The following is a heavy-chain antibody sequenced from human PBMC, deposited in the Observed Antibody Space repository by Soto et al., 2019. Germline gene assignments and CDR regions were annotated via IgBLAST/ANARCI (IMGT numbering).Heavy chain of an antibody. Sequence: QVQLVQSGAEVKRPGSSVKVSCKASGGKFSTFAINWVRQAPGHGLEWMGGIIPLFGEANYARNFQGRLTLTADESTTTAFMQLSRLRSDDTAVSYCARGVYSDGPTADYVNWPALLWGQGTRITVTS. J-gene: IGHJ4*02. CDR3: ARGVYSDGPTADYVNWPALL. CDR2: IIPLFGEA. D-gene: IGHD1-1*01. V-gene: IGHV1-69*01. CDR1: GGKFSTFA.